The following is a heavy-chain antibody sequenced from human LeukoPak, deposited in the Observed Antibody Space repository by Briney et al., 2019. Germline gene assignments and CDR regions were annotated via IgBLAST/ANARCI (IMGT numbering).Heavy chain of an antibody. D-gene: IGHD1-1*01. V-gene: IGHV3-33*01. CDR2: IWSDGSEK. CDR3: ARNSYSTGIIVY. Sequence: PGTPLRLSCAASGFTFSNYGMHWVRQAPGKGLEWVAIIWSDGSEKYYTDSVKGRFTISRDNSKDTLYLQMDSLRAEDTAVYYCARNSYSTGIIVYWGQGTLVTVSS. J-gene: IGHJ4*02. CDR1: GFTFSNYG.